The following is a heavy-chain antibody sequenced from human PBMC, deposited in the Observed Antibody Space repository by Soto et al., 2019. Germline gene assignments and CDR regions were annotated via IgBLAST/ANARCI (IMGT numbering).Heavy chain of an antibody. J-gene: IGHJ5*02. CDR2: INPNSGGT. CDR1: GYTFTGYY. D-gene: IGHD6-13*01. CDR3: ARGRAAAGYNWLDP. V-gene: IGHV1-2*04. Sequence: ASVKLSCKASGYTFTGYYMHWVRQAPGQGLEWMGWINPNSGGTNYAQKFQGWVTMTRDTSISTAYMELSRLRSDDTAVYYCARGRAAAGYNWLDPCGQGTLVTGSS.